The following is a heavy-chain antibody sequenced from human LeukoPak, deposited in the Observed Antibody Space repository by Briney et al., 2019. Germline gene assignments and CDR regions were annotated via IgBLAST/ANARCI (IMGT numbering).Heavy chain of an antibody. CDR1: GGSLSSYY. V-gene: IGHV4-59*12. Sequence: SETLSLTCSVSGGSLSSYYWSWIRPPPGKGLEWIGYIYYSGSTNYNPSLKSRVTISADTSKNQFCLKLSAVTAADTAMYYCARRGYSSGSYYFDYWGQGALVTVAS. CDR3: ARRGYSSGSYYFDY. J-gene: IGHJ4*02. CDR2: IYYSGST. D-gene: IGHD6-19*01.